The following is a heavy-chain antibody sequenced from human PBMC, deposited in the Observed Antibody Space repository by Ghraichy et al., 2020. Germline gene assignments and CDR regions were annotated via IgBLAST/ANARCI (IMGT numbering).Heavy chain of an antibody. Sequence: WGSLRLSCAASGFTFSSYSMNWVRQAPGKGLEWVSYISSSSSTIYYADSVKGRFTISRDNAKNSLYLQMNSLRDEDTAVYYCARDKRYYGSGSYFSYYYGMDVWGQGTTVTVSS. V-gene: IGHV3-48*02. CDR2: ISSSSSTI. D-gene: IGHD3-10*01. CDR1: GFTFSSYS. CDR3: ARDKRYYGSGSYFSYYYGMDV. J-gene: IGHJ6*02.